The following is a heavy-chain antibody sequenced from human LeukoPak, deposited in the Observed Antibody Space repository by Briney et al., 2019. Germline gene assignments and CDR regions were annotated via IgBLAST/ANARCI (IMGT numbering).Heavy chain of an antibody. CDR1: GGTFSSYA. D-gene: IGHD5-18*01. CDR2: IIPIFGTA. V-gene: IGHV1-69*19. J-gene: IGHJ4*02. Sequence: SVKVSCKASGGTFSSYAISWVRQAPGQRLEWMGGIIPIFGTANYAQKFQGRVTITADESTSTAYMALSRLRSEDTAVYYCATPAGGYSYGRYFDYWGRGTLVTVSS. CDR3: ATPAGGYSYGRYFDY.